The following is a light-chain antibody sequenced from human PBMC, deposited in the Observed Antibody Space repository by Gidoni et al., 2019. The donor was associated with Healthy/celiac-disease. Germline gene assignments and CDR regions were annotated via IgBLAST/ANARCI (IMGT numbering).Light chain of an antibody. Sequence: DIQLTQSPSFLSASVGDRVTITCRASQGISSYLAWYQQKPGKAPKLLIYAASTLQSGVPSRFSGSGSGTEFTLTISSLQPEDFATCYCQQLNSPSLTFGGGTKVEIK. CDR3: QQLNSPSLT. V-gene: IGKV1-9*01. CDR2: AAS. CDR1: QGISSY. J-gene: IGKJ4*01.